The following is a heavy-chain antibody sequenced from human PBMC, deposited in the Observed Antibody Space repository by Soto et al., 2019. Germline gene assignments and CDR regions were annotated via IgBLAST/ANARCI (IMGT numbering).Heavy chain of an antibody. J-gene: IGHJ4*02. CDR2: IIPIFGTA. V-gene: IGHV1-69*13. CDR3: AREYYYDSSGYSPFFDY. CDR1: GGTFSSYA. Sequence: SVKVSCKASGGTFSSYAISWVRQAPGQGLEWMGGIIPIFGTANYAQKFQGRVTITADESTSTAYMELSSLRSEDTAVYYCAREYYYDSSGYSPFFDYWGQGTLVTVSS. D-gene: IGHD3-22*01.